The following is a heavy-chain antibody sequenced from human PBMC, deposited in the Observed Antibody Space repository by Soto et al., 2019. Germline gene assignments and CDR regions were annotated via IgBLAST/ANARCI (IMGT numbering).Heavy chain of an antibody. D-gene: IGHD3-10*01. Sequence: GGSLRLSCAASGFTVSSNYMSWVRQAPGKGLEWVSVIYSGGSTYYADSVKGRFTISRDNSKNTLYLQMNSLRAEDTAVYYCARVGSVDYYGSGALDYWGQGTLVTVSS. CDR1: GFTVSSNY. J-gene: IGHJ4*02. CDR3: ARVGSVDYYGSGALDY. V-gene: IGHV3-53*01. CDR2: IYSGGST.